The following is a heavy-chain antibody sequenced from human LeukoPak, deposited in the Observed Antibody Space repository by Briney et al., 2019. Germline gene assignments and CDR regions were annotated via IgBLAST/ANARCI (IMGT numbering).Heavy chain of an antibody. D-gene: IGHD1-26*01. V-gene: IGHV4-4*07. CDR1: GGSISANH. CDR3: ARDPLRSSFDL. J-gene: IGHJ4*02. Sequence: SETLSLTCTVSGGSISANHWVWIRQPAGKGLEWIGRLHISGNTNYNPSLKSRVTTSLDTSKNQFSLRMTSATAADTAVYFCARDPLRSSFDLWGQGILVSVSS. CDR2: LHISGNT.